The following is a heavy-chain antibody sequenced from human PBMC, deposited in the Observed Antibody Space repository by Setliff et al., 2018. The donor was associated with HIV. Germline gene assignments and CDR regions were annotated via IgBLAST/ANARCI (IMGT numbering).Heavy chain of an antibody. J-gene: IGHJ4*02. CDR2: IHYTGIS. D-gene: IGHD6-13*01. V-gene: IGHV4-59*11. CDR3: ARDPGRTAAGTEYFDY. Sequence: SETLSLTCVLSGASLSTHYWSWIRQSPGKGLEWIGNIHYTGISDFNPSLKRRATISLDRPKMQFSLKLSSVTAADTAIYYCARDPGRTAAGTEYFDYWGQGVLVTVSS. CDR1: GASLSTHY.